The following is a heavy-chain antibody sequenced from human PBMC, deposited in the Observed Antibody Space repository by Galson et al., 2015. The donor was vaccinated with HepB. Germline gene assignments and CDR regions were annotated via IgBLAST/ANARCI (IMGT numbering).Heavy chain of an antibody. V-gene: IGHV3-7*05. CDR3: ARERCSGGSCYPWFDY. CDR2: IKQDGSEK. J-gene: IGHJ4*02. D-gene: IGHD2-15*01. CDR1: GFTFSSYW. Sequence: SLRLSCAASGFTFSSYWMSWVRQAPGKGLEWVANIKQDGSEKYYVDSVKGRFTISRDNAKNSLYLQMNSLRAEDTAVYYCARERCSGGSCYPWFDYWGQGTLVTVSS.